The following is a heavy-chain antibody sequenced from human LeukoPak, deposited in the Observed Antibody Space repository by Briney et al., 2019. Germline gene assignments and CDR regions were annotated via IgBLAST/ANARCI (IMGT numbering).Heavy chain of an antibody. CDR1: GFTFSSYT. J-gene: IGHJ4*02. D-gene: IGHD1-26*01. Sequence: GGSLRLSCAASGFTFSSYTMSWVRQAPGKGLEWVANIKQDGSEKYYVDSVKGRFTISRDNAKNSLYLQMNSLRAEDTAVYYCARDLGTHSDYWGQGTLVTVSS. CDR3: ARDLGTHSDY. CDR2: IKQDGSEK. V-gene: IGHV3-7*03.